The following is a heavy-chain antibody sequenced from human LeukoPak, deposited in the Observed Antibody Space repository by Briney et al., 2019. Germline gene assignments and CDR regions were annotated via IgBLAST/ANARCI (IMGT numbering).Heavy chain of an antibody. CDR3: ASSSIAPHRGWFDP. Sequence: ASVKVSCKASGYTFTSYGISWVRQAPGQGLEWMGWISAYNGNTNYAQKLQGRVTMTTDTTTSTAYMELRSLRSDDTAVYYCASSSIAPHRGWFDPWGQGTLVTVSS. CDR1: GYTFTSYG. CDR2: ISAYNGNT. D-gene: IGHD6-6*01. J-gene: IGHJ5*02. V-gene: IGHV1-18*01.